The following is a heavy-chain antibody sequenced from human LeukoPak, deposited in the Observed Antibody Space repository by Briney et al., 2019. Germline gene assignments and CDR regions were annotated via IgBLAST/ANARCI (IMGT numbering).Heavy chain of an antibody. CDR3: ATRSGSYDYDAFDI. CDR2: INWNGGRT. D-gene: IGHD3-10*01. J-gene: IGHJ3*02. CDR1: GFTFDDYG. V-gene: IGHV3-20*04. Sequence: GGSLTLSCSASGFTFDDYGMICLPPAPGKGREGGCGINWNGGRTGYADAVKGRFTISRDNAKNSLYLQMKSLRAEDTALYYCATRSGSYDYDAFDIWGQGTMVTVSS.